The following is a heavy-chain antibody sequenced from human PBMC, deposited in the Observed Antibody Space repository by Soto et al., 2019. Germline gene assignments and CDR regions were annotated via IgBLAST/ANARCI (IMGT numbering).Heavy chain of an antibody. CDR3: VRIRYSGHDYRGYFDS. CDR1: GYTFADYD. V-gene: IGHV1-8*01. Sequence: QVHLVQSGAEVKKPGASVKVSCKPSGYTFADYDINWVRQATGQGPEWMGWMNPNSGDAGYAQKFQGRVNMTRNTSISTAYMEMSSLRSEDTAVYYCVRIRYSGHDYRGYFDSWGQGTLLTVSS. D-gene: IGHD5-12*01. CDR2: MNPNSGDA. J-gene: IGHJ4*02.